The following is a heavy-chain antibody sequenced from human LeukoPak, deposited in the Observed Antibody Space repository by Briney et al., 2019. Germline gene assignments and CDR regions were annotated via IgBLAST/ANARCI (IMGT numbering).Heavy chain of an antibody. V-gene: IGHV3-30-3*01. CDR2: ISYDGSNK. J-gene: IGHJ6*02. Sequence: GGSLRLSCAASGFTFSSYAMHWVRQAPGKGLEWVAVISYDGSNKYYADSVKGRFTISRDNAKNTLYLQMNSLRAEDTAVYYCARDRYYDFWSGYSTFYYYYYGMDVWGQGTTVTVSS. CDR3: ARDRYYDFWSGYSTFYYYYYGMDV. CDR1: GFTFSSYA. D-gene: IGHD3-3*01.